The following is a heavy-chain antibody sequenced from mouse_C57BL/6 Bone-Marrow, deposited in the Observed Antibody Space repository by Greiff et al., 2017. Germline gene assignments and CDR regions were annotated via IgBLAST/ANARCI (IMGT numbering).Heavy chain of an antibody. V-gene: IGHV1-81*01. Sequence: VQLQQSGAELARPGASVKLSCKASGYTFTSYGISWVKQRPGQGLEWIGEIYPRSGNTYYNEKFKGKATLTADKSSSTAYMQLRSLTSEDDAVCYCGRGSSGDPFAYWGQGTTLTVSS. CDR3: GRGSSGDPFAY. J-gene: IGHJ2*01. D-gene: IGHD3-2*02. CDR2: IYPRSGNT. CDR1: GYTFTSYG.